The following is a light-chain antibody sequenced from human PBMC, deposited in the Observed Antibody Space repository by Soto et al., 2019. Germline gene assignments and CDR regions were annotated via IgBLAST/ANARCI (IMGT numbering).Light chain of an antibody. J-gene: IGKJ2*01. CDR3: QQYSNWPPYT. V-gene: IGKV3-15*01. CDR1: ETVRTN. Sequence: IVMTQSPATLSVSPGERVTLSCRASETVRTNLAWFQQKPGQTPRLLIFGASTRATGIPTRFTGSGSETEFTLTIGSLQSEDLAVYYCQQYSNWPPYTFGQGTKLEIK. CDR2: GAS.